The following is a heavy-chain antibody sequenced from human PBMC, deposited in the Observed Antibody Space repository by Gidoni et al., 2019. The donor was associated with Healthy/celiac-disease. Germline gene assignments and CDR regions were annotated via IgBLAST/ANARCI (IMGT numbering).Heavy chain of an antibody. D-gene: IGHD5-18*01. J-gene: IGHJ6*02. CDR2: IIPIFGTA. Sequence: QVQLVQSGAEVKKPGSSVKVSCKASGGTFRSYAISWVRQAPGQGLEWMGGIIPIFGTANYAQKFQGRVTITADESTSTAYMELSSLRSEDTAVYYCASRQLWFRARTDYYYYGMDVWGQGTTVTVSS. CDR1: GGTFRSYA. V-gene: IGHV1-69*01. CDR3: ASRQLWFRARTDYYYYGMDV.